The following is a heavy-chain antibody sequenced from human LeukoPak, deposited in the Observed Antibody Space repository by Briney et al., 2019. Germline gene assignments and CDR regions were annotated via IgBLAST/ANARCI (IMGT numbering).Heavy chain of an antibody. CDR1: GDSISRSTYY. CDR3: ARHRDPSEGVFDY. D-gene: IGHD2-8*01. J-gene: IGHJ4*02. CDR2: IYYSGST. Sequence: SETLSLTCTVSGDSISRSTYYWAWIRQPPGKGLEWIGSIYYSGSTYYNPSLKSRVTISVDTSKNQFSLKLSSVTAADTAVYYCARHRDPSEGVFDYWGQGTLVTVSS. V-gene: IGHV4-39*01.